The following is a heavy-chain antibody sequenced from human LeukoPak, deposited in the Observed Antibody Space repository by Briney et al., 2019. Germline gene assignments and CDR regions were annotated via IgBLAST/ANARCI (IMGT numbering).Heavy chain of an antibody. CDR1: GGTFSSYV. CDR3: ARDLWSSSSSNYYYGMDV. Sequence: SVKVSCKASGGTFSSYVISWVRQAPGQGLEWMGGTIPIFGTANYAQKFQGRVTITADESTSTAYMELSSLRSEDTAVYYCARDLWSSSSSNYYYGMDVWGQGTTVTVSS. J-gene: IGHJ6*02. V-gene: IGHV1-69*01. D-gene: IGHD6-13*01. CDR2: TIPIFGTA.